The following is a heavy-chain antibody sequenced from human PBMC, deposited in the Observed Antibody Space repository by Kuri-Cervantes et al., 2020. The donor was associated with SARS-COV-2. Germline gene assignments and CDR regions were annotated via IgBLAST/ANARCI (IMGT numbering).Heavy chain of an antibody. J-gene: IGHJ6*02. V-gene: IGHV3-21*01. CDR1: GITFSSYW. Sequence: GGSLRLSCVASGITFSSYWMSWVRQAPGKGLEWVSSISSSSSYIYYADSVKGRFTISRDNSKNTLYLQMNSLRAEDTAVYYCAKDRGMDVWGQGTTVTVSS. CDR2: ISSSSSYI. CDR3: AKDRGMDV.